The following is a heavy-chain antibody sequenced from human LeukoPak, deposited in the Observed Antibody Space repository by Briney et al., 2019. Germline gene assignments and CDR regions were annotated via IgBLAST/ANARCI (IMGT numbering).Heavy chain of an antibody. CDR3: AKEVAAVGIGAFDI. J-gene: IGHJ3*02. D-gene: IGHD6-13*01. Sequence: AASVKGRFTISRDNSKNILYLQMNSLRAKDTALYYCAKEVAAVGIGAFDIWGQGTMVTVSS. V-gene: IGHV3-23*01.